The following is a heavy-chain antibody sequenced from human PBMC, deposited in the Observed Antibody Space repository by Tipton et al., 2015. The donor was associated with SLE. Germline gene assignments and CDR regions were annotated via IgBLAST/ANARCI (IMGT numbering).Heavy chain of an antibody. Sequence: TLSLTCAVYGGSFSGYYWSWIRQPPGKGLEWIGEINHSGSTNYNPSLKSRVTISVDTSKNQFSLKLSSVTAEDTAVYYCARDGPGGSYPYYFDYWGQGTLVTVSS. V-gene: IGHV4-34*01. CDR1: GGSFSGYY. J-gene: IGHJ4*02. CDR2: INHSGST. CDR3: ARDGPGGSYPYYFDY. D-gene: IGHD1-26*01.